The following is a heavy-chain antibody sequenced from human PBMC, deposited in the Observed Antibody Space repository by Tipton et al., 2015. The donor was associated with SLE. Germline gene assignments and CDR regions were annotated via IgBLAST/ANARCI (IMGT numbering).Heavy chain of an antibody. Sequence: TLSLTCPVSGDSISISTYSWGWIRQPPGKGLEWIGSMFYSGSTYYNSSLKSRVTISVDTPKNQLSLKLSSVTAADTSVYYCVRQPTEGWFDPWGQGTLVTVSS. V-gene: IGHV4-39*01. CDR1: GDSISISTYS. CDR3: VRQPTEGWFDP. CDR2: MFYSGST. J-gene: IGHJ5*02.